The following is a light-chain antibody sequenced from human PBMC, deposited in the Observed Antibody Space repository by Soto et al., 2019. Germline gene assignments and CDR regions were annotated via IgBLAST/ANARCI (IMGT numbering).Light chain of an antibody. J-gene: IGLJ2*01. Sequence: QSVLTQPPSASGSPGQSVTISCTGTSSDDGGYNCVSWYQQHPGKAPKLMIYEVSKRPSGVPDRFSGSKSGNTASLTVSGLQAEDEADYYCSSYAGSNIPVVFGGGTQLTVL. V-gene: IGLV2-8*01. CDR2: EVS. CDR3: SSYAGSNIPVV. CDR1: SSDDGGYNC.